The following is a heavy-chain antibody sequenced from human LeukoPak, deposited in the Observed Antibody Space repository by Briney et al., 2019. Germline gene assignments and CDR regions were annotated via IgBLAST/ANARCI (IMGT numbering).Heavy chain of an antibody. CDR1: GGSFSSYY. CDR3: ARGLRVVSDWLRDYYYYYYMGV. D-gene: IGHD3/OR15-3a*01. Sequence: SETLSLTCAVYGGSFSSYYWGWIRQPPGKGLEWIGSIYYSGSTYYNPSLKSRVTISVDTSKNQFSLKLSSVTAADTAVYYCARGLRVVSDWLRDYYYYYYMGVWGKGTTVTISS. J-gene: IGHJ6*03. CDR2: IYYSGST. V-gene: IGHV4-39*07.